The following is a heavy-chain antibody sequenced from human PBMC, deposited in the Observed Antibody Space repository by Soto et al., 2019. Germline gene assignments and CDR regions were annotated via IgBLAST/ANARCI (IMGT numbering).Heavy chain of an antibody. CDR3: AMQSSGSYGVIDY. CDR1: GYSLTSYW. Sequence: PGESVQSSCEGCGYSLTSYWMGWVRQMPGKGLEWMGIIYPGDSDTRYSPSFQGQVTISADKSISTAYLQWSSLKASDTAMYYCAMQSSGSYGVIDYWGQGTLVTVSS. CDR2: IYPGDSDT. D-gene: IGHD1-26*01. V-gene: IGHV5-51*01. J-gene: IGHJ4*02.